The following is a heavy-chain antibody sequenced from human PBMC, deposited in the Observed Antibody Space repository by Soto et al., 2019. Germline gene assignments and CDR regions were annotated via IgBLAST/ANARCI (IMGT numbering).Heavy chain of an antibody. Sequence: GGSLRLSCAASGFTVSGNYMTWVRQAPGKGLEWVSVVNGGGSAYYADSVKGRFTISRDISKNTLYLQMSSLRAEDTAAYYCVKDRRRGPRTFDYWGQGTLVTVSS. CDR2: VNGGGSA. CDR3: VKDRRRGPRTFDY. V-gene: IGHV3-53*05. J-gene: IGHJ4*02. CDR1: GFTVSGNY.